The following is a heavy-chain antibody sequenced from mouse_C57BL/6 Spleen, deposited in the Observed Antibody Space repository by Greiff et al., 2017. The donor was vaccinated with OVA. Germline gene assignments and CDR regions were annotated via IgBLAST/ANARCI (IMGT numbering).Heavy chain of an antibody. D-gene: IGHD2-5*01. J-gene: IGHJ1*03. V-gene: IGHV1-26*01. CDR2: INPNNGGT. Sequence: EVKLQQSGPELVKPGASVKISCKASGYTFTDYYMNWVKQSHGKSLEWIGDINPNNGGTSYNQKFKGKATLTVDKSSSTAYMELRSLTSEDSAVYYCARNSNYVLDVWGTGTTVTVSS. CDR3: ARNSNYVLDV. CDR1: GYTFTDYY.